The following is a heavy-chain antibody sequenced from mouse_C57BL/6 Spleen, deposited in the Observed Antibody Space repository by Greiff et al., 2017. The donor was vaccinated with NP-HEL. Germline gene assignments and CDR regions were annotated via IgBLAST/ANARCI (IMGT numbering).Heavy chain of an antibody. D-gene: IGHD2-4*01. CDR1: GYTFTSYW. V-gene: IGHV1-50*01. J-gene: IGHJ2*01. CDR2: IDPSDSYT. Sequence: QVQLQQSGAELVKPGASVKLSCKASGYTFTSYWMQWVKQRPGQGLEWIGEIDPSDSYTNYNQKFKGKATLTVDTSSSTAYMQLSSLTSEDSAVYYCARSGDYDAYWGQGTTLTVSS. CDR3: ARSGDYDAY.